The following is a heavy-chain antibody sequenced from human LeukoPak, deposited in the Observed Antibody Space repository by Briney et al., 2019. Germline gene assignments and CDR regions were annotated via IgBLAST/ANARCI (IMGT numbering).Heavy chain of an antibody. Sequence: SETLSLTCTVSGGSISSSSYYWGWIRQPPGKGLEWIGSIYYSGSTYYNPSLKSRVTISVDTSKNQFSLKLSSVTAADTAVYYCARVSSGFLEWLSPNYYYYYYMDVWGKGTTVTVSS. CDR2: IYYSGST. D-gene: IGHD3-3*01. J-gene: IGHJ6*03. CDR3: ARVSSGFLEWLSPNYYYYYYMDV. CDR1: GGSISSSSYY. V-gene: IGHV4-39*07.